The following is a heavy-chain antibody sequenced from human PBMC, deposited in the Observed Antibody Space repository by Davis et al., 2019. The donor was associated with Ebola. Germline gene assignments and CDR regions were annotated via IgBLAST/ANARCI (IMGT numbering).Heavy chain of an antibody. CDR1: GYRFSSYW. V-gene: IGHV5-51*01. Sequence: GESLKISCKASGYRFSSYWIGWVRQMPGGGLQWMGTIYPDDSDTTYSPSFQGQVTISADKSISTAYLQWSSLKASDTAMYYCARPSITGTADAFDIWGQGTMVTVSS. J-gene: IGHJ3*02. D-gene: IGHD1-20*01. CDR3: ARPSITGTADAFDI. CDR2: IYPDDSDT.